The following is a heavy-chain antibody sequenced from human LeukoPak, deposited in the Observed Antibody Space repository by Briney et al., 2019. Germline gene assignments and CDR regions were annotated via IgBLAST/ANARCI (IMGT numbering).Heavy chain of an antibody. J-gene: IGHJ6*03. V-gene: IGHV4-39*01. CDR1: GGSISSSTYY. CDR2: ISYTGST. Sequence: SETLSLTCAVSGGSISSSTYYWGWIRQPPGEGLEYVGSISYTGSTYYNPSLKSRVTISVDTSKNQFSLRLSSVTAADTAVYYCARRTYSGSYPYYYYMDVWGKGTTVTVSS. D-gene: IGHD1-26*01. CDR3: ARRTYSGSYPYYYYMDV.